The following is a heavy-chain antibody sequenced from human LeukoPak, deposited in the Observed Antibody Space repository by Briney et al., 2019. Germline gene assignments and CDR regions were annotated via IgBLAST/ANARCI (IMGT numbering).Heavy chain of an antibody. CDR2: IKQDGSEK. Sequence: GGSLRLSCAASGFTFSSYWMSWVRQAPGKGLEWVANIKQDGSEKYYVDSVKGRFTISRDNAKNSLYLQMNSLRAEDTAVYYGAKVRGGVWGSYRYDYWGQGTLVTVSS. CDR3: AKVRGGVWGSYRYDY. V-gene: IGHV3-7*01. J-gene: IGHJ4*02. D-gene: IGHD3-16*02. CDR1: GFTFSSYW.